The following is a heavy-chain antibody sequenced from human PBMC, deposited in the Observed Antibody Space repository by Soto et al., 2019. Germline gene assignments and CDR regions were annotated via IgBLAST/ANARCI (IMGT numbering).Heavy chain of an antibody. V-gene: IGHV1-2*02. CDR3: ARERTSSDWFDT. CDR2: INPHSGST. CDR1: GFTCTGYL. J-gene: IGHJ5*02. Sequence: QVQLVQSGAEVKKPGASVKFSCKASGFTCTGYLIHWVRQAPGQGLEWMGWINPHSGSTDYAPKFQGRVTMTADTSISTAYMELSRLRSDDTAVYFCARERTSSDWFDTWGQGTLVTVSS. D-gene: IGHD2-2*01.